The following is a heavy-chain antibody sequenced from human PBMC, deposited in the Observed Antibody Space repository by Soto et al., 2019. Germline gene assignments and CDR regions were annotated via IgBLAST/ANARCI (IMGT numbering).Heavy chain of an antibody. CDR3: ARDGVRDGTSWSRDYYMDV. CDR2: ISAYNGNT. CDR1: GYTVTIYG. D-gene: IGHD6-13*01. Sequence: QVQLVQSGAEVKKPGASVKVSCKASGYTVTIYGISWVRQAPGQGLEWMGWISAYNGNTNYAHKLQGRVTMTTDTSTSTAYMELRSLRSDDTVVYYCARDGVRDGTSWSRDYYMDVWGKGTTVTVSS. J-gene: IGHJ6*03. V-gene: IGHV1-18*01.